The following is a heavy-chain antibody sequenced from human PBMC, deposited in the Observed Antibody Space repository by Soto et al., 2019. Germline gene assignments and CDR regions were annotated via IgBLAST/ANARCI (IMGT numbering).Heavy chain of an antibody. CDR2: ISGSGGST. V-gene: IGHV3-23*01. J-gene: IGHJ6*02. CDR3: AKGSGVPAAMWPARVLSYYYYGMDV. Sequence: EVQLLESGGGLVQPGGSLRLSCAASGFTFSSYAMSWVRQAPGKGLEWVSAISGSGGSTYYADSVKGRFTISRDNSKNTLYLQMNSLRAEDTAVYYCAKGSGVPAAMWPARVLSYYYYGMDVWGQGTTVTVSS. CDR1: GFTFSSYA. D-gene: IGHD2-2*01.